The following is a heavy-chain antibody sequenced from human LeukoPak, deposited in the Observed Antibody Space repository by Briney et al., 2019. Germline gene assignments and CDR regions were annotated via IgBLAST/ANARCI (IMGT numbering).Heavy chain of an antibody. D-gene: IGHD5-18*01. V-gene: IGHV3-30*04. Sequence: GRSLRLSCAASGFTFSSYAMHWVRQAPGKGLEWVAVISYDGSNKYYADSVKGRFTISRDNTKNTLYLQMNSLRAEDTAVYYCARPQGGYSHGSFDYWGQGTLVTVSS. CDR2: ISYDGSNK. CDR1: GFTFSSYA. CDR3: ARPQGGYSHGSFDY. J-gene: IGHJ4*02.